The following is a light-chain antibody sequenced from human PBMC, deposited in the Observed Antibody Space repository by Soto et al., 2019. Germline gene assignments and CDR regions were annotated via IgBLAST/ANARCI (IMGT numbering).Light chain of an antibody. CDR3: SSYTSGSTLYV. Sequence: QSVLTQPASVSGSPGQSITISCTGTSSDVGSYNYVSWYQQHPGKAPRLMIYASSNRPSGVSHRFSGSRSGNTASLTISGLQAEDEADYFCSSYTSGSTLYVFGSGTKVTDL. CDR1: SSDVGSYNY. V-gene: IGLV2-14*01. CDR2: ASS. J-gene: IGLJ1*01.